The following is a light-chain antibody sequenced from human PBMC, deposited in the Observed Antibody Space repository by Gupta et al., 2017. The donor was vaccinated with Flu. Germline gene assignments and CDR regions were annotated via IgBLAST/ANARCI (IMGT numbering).Light chain of an antibody. CDR2: DDS. V-gene: IGLV3-21*02. CDR3: QVWDSSSDLPEVV. J-gene: IGLJ2*01. Sequence: NNIGSESGHWYQQKPGQAPVLVVYDDSDRPSGIPERFSGSKFGNTATLTITRVEVGDEADYYCQVWDSSSDLPEVVFGGGTKLTVL. CDR1: NIGSES.